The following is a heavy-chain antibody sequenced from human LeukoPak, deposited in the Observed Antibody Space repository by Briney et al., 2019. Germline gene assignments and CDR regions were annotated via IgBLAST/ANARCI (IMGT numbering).Heavy chain of an antibody. CDR1: VYTFTGDY. D-gene: IGHD6-19*01. V-gene: IGHV1-2*02. J-gene: IGHJ5*02. Sequence: ASVKGSCQASVYTFTGDYMHWGRQAPGQGLEWMGGINPNSGGTNYAQKFQGRVTMTRDTSISTAYMELSRLRSDDTAVYYCARRPMQSSLRVWFDPWGQGTLVTVSS. CDR2: INPNSGGT. CDR3: ARRPMQSSLRVWFDP.